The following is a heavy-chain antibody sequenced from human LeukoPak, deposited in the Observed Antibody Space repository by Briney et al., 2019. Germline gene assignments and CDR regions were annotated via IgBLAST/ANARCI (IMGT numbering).Heavy chain of an antibody. D-gene: IGHD2-2*01. CDR2: INSNGGST. Sequence: GASVKVSCKASGYTFTNYYIHWVRQAPGQGLEWMGLINSNGGSTSYAQKFQGRVTMTRDTSTSTVYMELSSLTSEDTAVYYCARGYCSSTSCLDYWGQGTLVTVSS. CDR1: GYTFTNYY. J-gene: IGHJ4*02. CDR3: ARGYCSSTSCLDY. V-gene: IGHV1-46*01.